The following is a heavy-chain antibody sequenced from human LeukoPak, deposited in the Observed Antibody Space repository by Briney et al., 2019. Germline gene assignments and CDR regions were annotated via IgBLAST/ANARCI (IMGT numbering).Heavy chain of an antibody. CDR2: VHLSGAT. CDR1: GGSIMTTNW. J-gene: IGHJ4*02. V-gene: IGHV4-4*02. Sequence: SETLSLTCAVSGGSIMTTNWWSRVRQPPGKGLEWIGEVHLSGATNYNPSLESRVSMSIDTSKNQMSLKLTSVTAADTAIYFCTRESGASSPFGFWGQGTLVTVSS. D-gene: IGHD1-26*01. CDR3: TRESGASSPFGF.